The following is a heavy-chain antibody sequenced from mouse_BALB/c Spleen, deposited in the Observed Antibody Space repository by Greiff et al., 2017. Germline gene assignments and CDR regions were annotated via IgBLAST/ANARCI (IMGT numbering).Heavy chain of an antibody. CDR1: GYTFPSYW. CDR3: ARGDDGYYLHAMDY. CDR2: INPSNGRT. Sequence: VQLQASGAELVKPGASVKLSCKASGYTFPSYWMHWVKQRPGQGLEWIGEINPSNGRTNYNEKFKSKATLTVDKSSSTAYMQLSSLTSEDSAVYYCARGDDGYYLHAMDYWGQGTSVTVSS. D-gene: IGHD2-3*01. V-gene: IGHV1S81*02. J-gene: IGHJ4*01.